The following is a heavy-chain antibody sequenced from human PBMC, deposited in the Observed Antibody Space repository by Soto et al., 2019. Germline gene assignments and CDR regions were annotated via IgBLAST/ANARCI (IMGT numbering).Heavy chain of an antibody. D-gene: IGHD3-3*01. V-gene: IGHV3-30*18. CDR3: AKDVTDYDFCLDV. CDR1: GFTFSSYG. CDR2: ISYDGSNK. Sequence: GGSLRLSCAASGFTFSSYGMHWVRQAPGKGLEWVAVISYDGSNKYYADSVKGRFTISRDSSKNTLYLQMNSLRAEDTAVYYCAKDVTDYDFCLDVWGQGTTVTVS. J-gene: IGHJ6*02.